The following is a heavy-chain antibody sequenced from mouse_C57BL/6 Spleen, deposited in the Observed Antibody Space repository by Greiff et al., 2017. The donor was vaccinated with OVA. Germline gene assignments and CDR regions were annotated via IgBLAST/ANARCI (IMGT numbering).Heavy chain of an antibody. Sequence: VQLKESGGGLVQPGGSLSLSCAASGFTFTDYYMSWVRQPPGKALEWLGFIRNKANGYTTEYSASVKGRFTISRDNSQSILYLQMNALRAEDSATYYCARLSYYSNYGYAMDYWGQGTSVTVSS. D-gene: IGHD2-5*01. J-gene: IGHJ4*01. CDR2: IRNKANGYTT. CDR1: GFTFTDYY. V-gene: IGHV7-3*01. CDR3: ARLSYYSNYGYAMDY.